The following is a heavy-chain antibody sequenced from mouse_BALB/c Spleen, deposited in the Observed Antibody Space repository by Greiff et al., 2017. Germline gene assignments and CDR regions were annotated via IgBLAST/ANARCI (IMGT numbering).Heavy chain of an antibody. D-gene: IGHD1-1*02. CDR1: GFNIKDTY. J-gene: IGHJ2*01. CDR3: ASGGPGFVVY. CDR2: IDPANGNT. Sequence: VQLKESGAELVKPGASVKLSCTASGFNIKDTYMHWVKQRPEQGLEWIGRIDPANGNTKYDPKFQGKATITADTSSNTAYLQLSSLTSEDTAVYYCASGGPGFVVYWGQGTTLTVSS. V-gene: IGHV14-3*02.